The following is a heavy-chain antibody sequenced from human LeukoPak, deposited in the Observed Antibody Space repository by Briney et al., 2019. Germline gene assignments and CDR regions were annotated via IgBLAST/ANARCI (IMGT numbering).Heavy chain of an antibody. Sequence: SXTLSLTCTVSGGSISSYYWSWIRQPPGKGLEWIGYIYYSGSTNYNPSLKSRVTISVDTSKNQFSLKLSSVTAADTAVYYCASSDDILTGYRGWGQGTLVTVSS. CDR3: ASSDDILTGYRG. J-gene: IGHJ4*02. V-gene: IGHV4-59*01. D-gene: IGHD3-9*01. CDR2: IYYSGST. CDR1: GGSISSYY.